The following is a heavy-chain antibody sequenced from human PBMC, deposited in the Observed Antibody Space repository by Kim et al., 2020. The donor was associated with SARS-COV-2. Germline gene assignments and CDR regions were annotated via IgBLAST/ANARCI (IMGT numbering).Heavy chain of an antibody. CDR1: GFFFRRYA. Sequence: GGSLRLSCEASGFFFRRYAMHWVRQAPGKGLEWVAVISSDGYKKHYSNSVKGRFTISRDYSRNTLFLQMNSLRVDDTATYYCAKSTETDWEILIVDHWGRGTQVTVPP. J-gene: IGHJ4*02. D-gene: IGHD2-21*01. CDR2: ISSDGYKK. V-gene: IGHV3-30*18. CDR3: AKSTETDWEILIVDH.